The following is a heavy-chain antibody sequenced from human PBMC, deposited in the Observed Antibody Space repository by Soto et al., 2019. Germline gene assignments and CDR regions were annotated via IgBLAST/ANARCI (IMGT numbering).Heavy chain of an antibody. D-gene: IGHD2-2*01. V-gene: IGHV4-39*07. Sequence: SETLSLTCTVSGGSIRSSSYFWGWIRQPPGKGLEWIGSIYYSGSTYYNPSLKSRVTISVDTSKNQISLTLISVTAADTAVYYCARGLGFCTSTTCFPSQGFDYCGQGTLVTVS. CDR1: GGSIRSSSYF. CDR3: ARGLGFCTSTTCFPSQGFDY. CDR2: IYYSGST. J-gene: IGHJ4*02.